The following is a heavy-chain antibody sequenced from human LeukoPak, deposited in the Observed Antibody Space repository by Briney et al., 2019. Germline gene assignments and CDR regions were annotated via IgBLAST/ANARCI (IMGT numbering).Heavy chain of an antibody. CDR2: ISSSGSTI. J-gene: IGHJ6*02. V-gene: IGHV3-11*01. CDR3: ARADNSGSYYYGMDV. D-gene: IGHD1-26*01. CDR1: GFTFSDYY. Sequence: GSLILSCAASGFTFSDYYMSWIRPAPGKGLEWVSYISSSGSTIYYADSVKGRFTISRDNAKNSLYLQMNSLRAEDTAVYYCARADNSGSYYYGMDVWGQGTTVTVSS.